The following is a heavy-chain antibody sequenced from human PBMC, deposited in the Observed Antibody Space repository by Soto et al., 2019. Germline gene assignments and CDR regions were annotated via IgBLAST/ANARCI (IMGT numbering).Heavy chain of an antibody. CDR3: ARDPGYLDALEGATTGFDY. D-gene: IGHD1-26*01. V-gene: IGHV1-18*01. J-gene: IGHJ4*02. CDR2: ISAYNGNT. CDR1: GYTFTSYG. Sequence: QVQLVQSGAEVKKPGASVKVSCKASGYTFTSYGISWVRQAPGQGLEWMGWISAYNGNTNYAQKLQGRVTMTTDTSTSTADMELRSLRSDDTAVYYCARDPGYLDALEGATTGFDYWGQGTLVTVSS.